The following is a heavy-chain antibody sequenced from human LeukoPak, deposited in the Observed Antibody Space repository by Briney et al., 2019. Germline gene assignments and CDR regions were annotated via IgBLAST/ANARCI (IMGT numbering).Heavy chain of an antibody. CDR2: IYYSGST. J-gene: IGHJ4*02. V-gene: IGHV4-30-4*08. CDR3: ASEDSSSSYFDY. D-gene: IGHD6-6*01. CDR1: GGSISSGDYY. Sequence: NPSQTLSLTCTVSGGSISSGDYYWGWIRQPPGKGLEWIVYIYYSGSTYYNPSLKSRVTISVDTSKNQFSLKLSSVTAADTAVYYCASEDSSSSYFDYWGQGTLVTVSS.